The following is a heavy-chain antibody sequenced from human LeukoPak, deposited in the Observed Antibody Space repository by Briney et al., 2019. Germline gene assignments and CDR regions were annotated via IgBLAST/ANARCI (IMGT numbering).Heavy chain of an antibody. D-gene: IGHD5-24*01. J-gene: IGHJ4*02. CDR3: ARERWLQSVFDY. CDR2: ISYDGSNK. CDR1: GFTFSSYA. Sequence: GSLRLSCAASGFTFSSYAMHWVRQAPGKGLEWVAVISYDGSNKYYADSVKGRFTISSDNSKNTLYLQMNSLRAEDTAVYYCARERWLQSVFDYWGQGTLVTVSS. V-gene: IGHV3-30-3*01.